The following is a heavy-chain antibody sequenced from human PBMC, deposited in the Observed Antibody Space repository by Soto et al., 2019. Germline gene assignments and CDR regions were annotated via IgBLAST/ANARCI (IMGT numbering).Heavy chain of an antibody. V-gene: IGHV3-30*18. D-gene: IGHD6-13*01. Sequence: GGSLRLSCAASGFTFSSYGMHWGRQAPGKGLEWVAVISYDGSNKYYADSVKGRFTISRDNSKNTLYLQMNSLRAEDTAVYYCAKDRVAAALSLGMDVWGQGTTVTVSS. J-gene: IGHJ6*02. CDR3: AKDRVAAALSLGMDV. CDR1: GFTFSSYG. CDR2: ISYDGSNK.